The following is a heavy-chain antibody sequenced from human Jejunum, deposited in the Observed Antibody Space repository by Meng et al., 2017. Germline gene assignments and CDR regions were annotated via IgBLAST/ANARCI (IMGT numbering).Heavy chain of an antibody. D-gene: IGHD5-12*01. V-gene: IGHV4-59*01. Sequence: QGHLQRAAPGRVKASEPLALTCTVPGVSITSSYWGWIRQPPGKGLEWIGSTYYSGRNDYNPSLNSRLTMSVDTSKSQFSLNLKSLTSADTAVYFCARVVGYSGYSDSWGQGTLVTVSS. CDR2: TYYSGRN. J-gene: IGHJ4*02. CDR1: GVSITSSY. CDR3: ARVVGYSGYSDS.